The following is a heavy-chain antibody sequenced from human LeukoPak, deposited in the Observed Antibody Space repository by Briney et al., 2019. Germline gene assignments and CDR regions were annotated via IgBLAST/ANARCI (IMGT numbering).Heavy chain of an antibody. CDR1: GYTFSSYT. J-gene: IGHJ4*02. D-gene: IGHD1-26*01. CDR3: ASGPSYSGGNEYFDS. Sequence: GTSVKVSCKAFGYTFSSYTMNWVRQAPGQGLEWMGWINTNTGNPTYAQDYTGRFVFSLDTSVSTTYLQISRLKAEDTAVYYCASGPSYSGGNEYFDSWGQGTLVTVSS. CDR2: INTNTGNP. V-gene: IGHV7-4-1*02.